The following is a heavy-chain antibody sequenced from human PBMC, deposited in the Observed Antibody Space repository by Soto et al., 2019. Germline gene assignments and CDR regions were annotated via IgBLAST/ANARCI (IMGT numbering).Heavy chain of an antibody. D-gene: IGHD6-19*01. CDR2: ISSSSSYI. CDR3: ARDKAVAGTGWFDP. Sequence: NPGGSLRLSCAASGFTFSSYSMNWVRQAPGKGLEWVSSISSSSSYIYYADSVKGRFTISRDNAKNSLYLQMNSLRAEDTAVYYCARDKAVAGTGWFDPWGQGTLVTVSS. J-gene: IGHJ5*02. CDR1: GFTFSSYS. V-gene: IGHV3-21*01.